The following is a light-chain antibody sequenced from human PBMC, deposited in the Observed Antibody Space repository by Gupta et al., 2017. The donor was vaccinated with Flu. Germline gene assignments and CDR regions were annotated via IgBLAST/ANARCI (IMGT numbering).Light chain of an antibody. J-gene: IGKJ1*01. V-gene: IGKV3-15*01. CDR2: GAS. Sequence: PATLSVSPGEGATLSCRASESVYSHLAWYQQKPGQAPRLLIYGASTRATGIPARFSGSESGTEFTLTISSLQSEDFAVYYCQQYNDWPRTFGQGTKVEIK. CDR1: ESVYSH. CDR3: QQYNDWPRT.